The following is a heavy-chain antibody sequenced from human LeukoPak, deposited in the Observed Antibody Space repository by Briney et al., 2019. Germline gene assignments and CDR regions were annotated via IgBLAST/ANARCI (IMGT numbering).Heavy chain of an antibody. V-gene: IGHV1-69*13. CDR2: IIPIFGTA. J-gene: IGHJ6*02. Sequence: SVKVSCKASGGTFSSYAISWVRQAPGQGLEWMGGIIPIFGTANYAQKFQGRVTITADESTSTAYMELSSLRSEDTAVYYCARVLRFLEWPPYYYYHYGMDVWGQGTTVTVSS. CDR3: ARVLRFLEWPPYYYYHYGMDV. D-gene: IGHD3-3*01. CDR1: GGTFSSYA.